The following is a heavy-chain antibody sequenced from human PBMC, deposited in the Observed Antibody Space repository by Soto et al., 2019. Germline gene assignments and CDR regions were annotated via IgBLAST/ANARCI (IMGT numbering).Heavy chain of an antibody. J-gene: IGHJ4*02. CDR3: VKGRVRGLDNGNFDY. D-gene: IGHD1-20*01. CDR1: GFTLSNFA. CDR2: VSGAGITT. Sequence: EVQLEESGGDLVKPGGSLRLSCAASGFTLSNFAMSWVRQAPGKGLEWVSVVSGAGITTKYAAAAKGRFTVSRDNSKNTLSLQMGSLRAEDTGIYYCVKGRVRGLDNGNFDYWGQGTLVTVSS. V-gene: IGHV3-23*04.